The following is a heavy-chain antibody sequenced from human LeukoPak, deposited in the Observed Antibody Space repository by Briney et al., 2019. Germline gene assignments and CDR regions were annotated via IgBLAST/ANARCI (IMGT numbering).Heavy chain of an antibody. V-gene: IGHV1-69*05. D-gene: IGHD2-2*01. Sequence: GASVKVSCKASGGTFSNYAISWVRQAPGQGLEWMGGIIPIFGTANYPQNFQGRVTITTDESTSTADMELSSLRSEDTAVYYCATAKGYCSSTSCYWAIWGQGTLVTVSS. CDR3: ATAKGYCSSTSCYWAI. CDR2: IIPIFGTA. J-gene: IGHJ4*02. CDR1: GGTFSNYA.